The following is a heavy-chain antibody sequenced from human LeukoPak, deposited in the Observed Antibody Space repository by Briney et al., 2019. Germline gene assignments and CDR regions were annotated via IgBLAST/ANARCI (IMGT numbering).Heavy chain of an antibody. J-gene: IGHJ4*02. CDR2: IGGGGRYI. V-gene: IGHV3-21*01. CDR1: GFTFSTYT. CDR3: ARVSRVAYTSSWYLDY. Sequence: GGSLRLSCAASGFTFSTYTMNWVRQAPGKGLEWVSSIGGGGRYIYYADSMQGRFTISRDNAKNSLFLQMHSLSAEDTALYYCARVSRVAYTSSWYLDYWGQGTLVTVSS. D-gene: IGHD6-13*01.